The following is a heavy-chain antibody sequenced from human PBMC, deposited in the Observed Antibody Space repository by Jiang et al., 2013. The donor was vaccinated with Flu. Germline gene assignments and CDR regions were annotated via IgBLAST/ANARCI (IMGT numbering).Heavy chain of an antibody. D-gene: IGHD2-15*01. CDR1: GGSISSSSYY. J-gene: IGHJ6*02. CDR3: AREYVVVAATGYYYYYGMDV. CDR2: IYYSGST. V-gene: IGHV4-39*07. Sequence: VLLKPSETLSLTCTVSGGSISSSSYYWGWIRQPPGKGLEWIGSIYYSGSTYYNPSLKSRVTISVDTSKNQFSLKLSSVTAADTAVYYCAREYVVVAATGYYYYYGMDVWGQGTTVTVSS.